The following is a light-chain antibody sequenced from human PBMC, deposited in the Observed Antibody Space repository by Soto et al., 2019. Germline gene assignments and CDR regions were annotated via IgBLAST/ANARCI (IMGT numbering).Light chain of an antibody. Sequence: EIVLTQSPGTLSLSPGERATLSCRASQSLSSTYLAWYQQQVGQSPRLLIYGASSRATGIPDRFSGSGSGTDFTLTISRLEPEAFAVYYCQQSGTSPPYTFGPGTKLDIK. V-gene: IGKV3-20*01. CDR3: QQSGTSPPYT. J-gene: IGKJ2*01. CDR2: GAS. CDR1: QSLSSTY.